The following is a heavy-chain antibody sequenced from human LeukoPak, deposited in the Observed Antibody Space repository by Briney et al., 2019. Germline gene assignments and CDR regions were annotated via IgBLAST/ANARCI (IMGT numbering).Heavy chain of an antibody. CDR2: INHSGST. CDR3: ARGPLRHYGSGRPFDY. D-gene: IGHD3-10*01. J-gene: IGHJ4*02. Sequence: PSETLSLTCAVYGGSFSGYYWSWIRQPPGKGLEWIGGINHSGSTNYNPSLKSRVTISVDTSKNQFSLKLSSVTAADTAVYYCARGPLRHYGSGRPFDYWGQGTLVTVSS. V-gene: IGHV4-34*01. CDR1: GGSFSGYY.